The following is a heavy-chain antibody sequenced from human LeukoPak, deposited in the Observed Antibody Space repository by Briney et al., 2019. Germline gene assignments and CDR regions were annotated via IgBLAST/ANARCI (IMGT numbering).Heavy chain of an antibody. J-gene: IGHJ5*02. CDR3: ARGDVVVLAAVRFDP. V-gene: IGHV1-18*01. CDR2: ISAHNGKT. CDR1: GYTFTRYC. Sequence: AASVKVSCKASGYTFTRYCITWVRQAPGQGLEWMGWISAHNGKTNYAQKFQGRVTMTTDTYTRTAYMELRSLRSDDTAVYYCARGDVVVLAAVRFDPWGQGTLVTVSS. D-gene: IGHD2-2*01.